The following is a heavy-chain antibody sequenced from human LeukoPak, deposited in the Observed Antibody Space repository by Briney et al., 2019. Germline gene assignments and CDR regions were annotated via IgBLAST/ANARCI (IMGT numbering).Heavy chain of an antibody. CDR3: ARRDTPIIDYGDPYYFDY. J-gene: IGHJ4*02. CDR2: ISAYNGNT. CDR1: GYTFTSYG. Sequence: ASVKVSCKASGYTFTSYGISRVRQAPGQGLEWMGWISAYNGNTNYAQKLQGRVTMTTDTSTSTAYMELSSLRSEDTAVYYCARRDTPIIDYGDPYYFDYWGQGTLVTVSS. D-gene: IGHD4-17*01. V-gene: IGHV1-18*01.